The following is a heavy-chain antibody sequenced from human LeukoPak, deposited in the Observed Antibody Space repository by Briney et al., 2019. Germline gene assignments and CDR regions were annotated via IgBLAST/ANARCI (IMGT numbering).Heavy chain of an antibody. D-gene: IGHD3-22*01. V-gene: IGHV3-33*01. CDR3: ARDQYYYDSSGYYYFDY. J-gene: IGHJ4*02. CDR1: GFTFSSYG. CDR2: IWYDGSNK. Sequence: GRSLRLSCAASGFTFSSYGMHWVRQAPGKGLEWVAFIWYDGSNKYYADSVKGRFTISRDNSKNTLYLQMNSLRAGDTAVYYCARDQYYYDSSGYYYFDYWGQGTLVTVSS.